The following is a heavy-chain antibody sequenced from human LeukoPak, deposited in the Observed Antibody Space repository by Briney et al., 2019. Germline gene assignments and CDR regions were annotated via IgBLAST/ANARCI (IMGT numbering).Heavy chain of an antibody. CDR3: GRRTSYDTLTGYTYWYFGL. CDR2: TSYSGST. Sequence: SETLSLTCTVSGGSISSYYWSWIRQPPGRGLEWIGYTSYSGSTDYNPSLRSRVTLSVDTSKNQLSLKLSSVTAADTAVYYCGRRTSYDTLTGYTYWYFGLWGRGTLVTVSS. D-gene: IGHD3-9*01. J-gene: IGHJ2*01. CDR1: GGSISSYY. V-gene: IGHV4-59*01.